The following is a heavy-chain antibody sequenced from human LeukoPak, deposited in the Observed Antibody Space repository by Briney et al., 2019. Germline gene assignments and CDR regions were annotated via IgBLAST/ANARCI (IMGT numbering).Heavy chain of an antibody. CDR2: IYYTGTT. CDR3: ATILDGMDV. CDR1: GGSISSYY. J-gene: IGHJ6*02. Sequence: SETLSLTCTVSGGSISSYYWSWIRQPPGKGLEWIWYIYYTGTTNYNPSLKKRVTISSDTSKNQSSRKLNSVTAADTAVYYCATILDGMDVWGQGTTVSVSS. V-gene: IGHV4-59*08.